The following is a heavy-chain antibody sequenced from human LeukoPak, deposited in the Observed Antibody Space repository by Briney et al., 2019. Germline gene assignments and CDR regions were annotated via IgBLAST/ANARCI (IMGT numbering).Heavy chain of an antibody. D-gene: IGHD6-13*01. V-gene: IGHV4-59*08. CDR2: IYYSGST. CDR1: GGSISSYY. Sequence: SETLSLTCTVSGGSISSYYWSWIRQPPGKGLEWIGYIYYSGSTNYNPSLKSRVTISVDTSKNQFSLKLSSVTAADAAVYYCARLGERYSSSGSWFDPWGQGTLVTVSS. J-gene: IGHJ5*02. CDR3: ARLGERYSSSGSWFDP.